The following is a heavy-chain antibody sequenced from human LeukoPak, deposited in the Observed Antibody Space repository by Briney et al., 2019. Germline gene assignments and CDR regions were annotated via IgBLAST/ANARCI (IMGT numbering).Heavy chain of an antibody. CDR3: ARDSGIHYFDY. D-gene: IGHD1-14*01. CDR1: GFTFSDYD. Sequence: GGSLRLSCAASGFTFSDYDMSWIRQAPGKGLEWVSYITTSSSYTKYADSVKGRFTISRDNAKNSLYLQMNSLRAEDMAVYYCARDSGIHYFDYWGQGTLVTVSS. CDR2: ITTSSSYT. J-gene: IGHJ4*02. V-gene: IGHV3-11*05.